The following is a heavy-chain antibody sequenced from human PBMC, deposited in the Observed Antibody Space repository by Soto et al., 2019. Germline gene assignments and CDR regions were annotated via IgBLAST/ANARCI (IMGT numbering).Heavy chain of an antibody. Sequence: PGGSLRLSCAASGFTFSSYGMHWVRQAPGKGLEWVAVISYDGSNKYYADSVKGRFTISRDNSKNTLYLQMNSLRAEDTAVYYCAKEFYDSSGFGVFQHWGQGT. V-gene: IGHV3-30*18. CDR2: ISYDGSNK. CDR1: GFTFSSYG. J-gene: IGHJ1*01. D-gene: IGHD3-22*01. CDR3: AKEFYDSSGFGVFQH.